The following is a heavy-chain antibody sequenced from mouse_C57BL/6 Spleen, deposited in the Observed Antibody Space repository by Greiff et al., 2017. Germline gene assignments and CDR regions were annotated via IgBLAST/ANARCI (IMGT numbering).Heavy chain of an antibody. Sequence: QVQLQQSGAELVRPGTSVKMSCKASGYTFTNYWIGWAKQRPGHGLEWIGDIYPGGGYTNYNEKFKGKATLTADKSSSTAYMQFSSLTSEDSAIYYCARAGIYDGYWLAYWGQGTLVTVSA. CDR2: IYPGGGYT. J-gene: IGHJ3*01. CDR3: ARAGIYDGYWLAY. CDR1: GYTFTNYW. D-gene: IGHD2-3*01. V-gene: IGHV1-63*01.